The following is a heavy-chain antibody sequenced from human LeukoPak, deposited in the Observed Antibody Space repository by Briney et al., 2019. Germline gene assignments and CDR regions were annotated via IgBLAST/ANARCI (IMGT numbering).Heavy chain of an antibody. J-gene: IGHJ4*02. CDR3: ARVRWAIRAVAGPFDY. Sequence: QSGGSLRLSCAASGFTFSSYGMHWVRQAPGKGLEWVAVISYDGSNKYYADSVKGRFTISRDNSKNTLYLQMNSLRAEDTAVYYCARVRWAIRAVAGPFDYWGQGTLVTVSS. D-gene: IGHD6-19*01. CDR1: GFTFSSYG. V-gene: IGHV3-30*03. CDR2: ISYDGSNK.